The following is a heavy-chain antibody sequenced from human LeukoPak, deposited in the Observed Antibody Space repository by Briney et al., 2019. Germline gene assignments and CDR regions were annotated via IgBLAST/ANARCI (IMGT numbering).Heavy chain of an antibody. J-gene: IGHJ6*03. D-gene: IGHD2-21*01. CDR2: ISYDGNSK. Sequence: SGGSLRLSCAASGFTFSTYAMHWVRQAPGKGLEWVAFISYDGNSKYSADSVKGRFTISRDNSKNTLYLQMSTLRAEDTAVYYCARGGPIVVVNRYYMDVWGKGTTVTVSS. CDR3: ARGGPIVVVNRYYMDV. CDR1: GFTFSTYA. V-gene: IGHV3-30-3*01.